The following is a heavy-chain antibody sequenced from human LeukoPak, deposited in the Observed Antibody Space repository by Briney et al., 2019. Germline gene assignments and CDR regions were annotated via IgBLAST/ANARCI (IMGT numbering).Heavy chain of an antibody. J-gene: IGHJ3*02. CDR2: IYYSGST. D-gene: IGHD3-16*02. CDR1: GGSTCSYY. V-gene: IGHV4-59*01. CDR3: AREGYYDYVWGSYRQASHAFDI. Sequence: PSETLSLTCTVSGGSTCSYYWSWIRHPPGKGLEWVRYIYYSGSTNYSPYLKSRVTISVDTSKKQFSLKLSSVTAADTAVYYCAREGYYDYVWGSYRQASHAFDIWGQGTMVTVSS.